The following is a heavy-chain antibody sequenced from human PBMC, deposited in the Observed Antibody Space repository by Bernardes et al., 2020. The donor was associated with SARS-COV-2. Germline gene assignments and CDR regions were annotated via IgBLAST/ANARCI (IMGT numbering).Heavy chain of an antibody. CDR3: AADLGYCGGDCFDY. V-gene: IGHV1-58*02. D-gene: IGHD2-21*01. J-gene: IGHJ4*02. CDR2: IVVGSGNT. CDR1: GFTFTSSA. Sequence: SVKVACEASGFTFTSSAMQWVRQARGQRLEWIGWIVVGSGNTNYAQKFQERVTITRDMSTSTAYMELSSLRSEDTAVYYCAADLGYCGGDCFDYWGQGTLVTVSS.